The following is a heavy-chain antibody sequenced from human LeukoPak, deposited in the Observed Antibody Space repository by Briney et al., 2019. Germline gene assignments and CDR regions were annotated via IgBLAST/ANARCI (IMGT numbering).Heavy chain of an antibody. D-gene: IGHD2-2*02. V-gene: IGHV4-59*01. CDR2: IYYSGST. CDR1: GGSISSYY. Sequence: SETLSLTCTVSGGSISSYYWSWIRQPPGKGLEWIGYIYYSGSTNYNPSLKSRVTISVDTSKHQFSLQLSSVTAADTAVYYCARDLRDCSSTSCYMDHDAFDIWGQGTMVTVSS. CDR3: ARDLRDCSSTSCYMDHDAFDI. J-gene: IGHJ3*02.